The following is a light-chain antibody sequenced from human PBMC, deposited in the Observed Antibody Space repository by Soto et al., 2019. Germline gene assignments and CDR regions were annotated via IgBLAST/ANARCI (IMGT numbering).Light chain of an antibody. Sequence: DIQMTQYQSSVPAAVGDRVTITCRASHNINTYLNWYQQKPGKAPRLLICATSRLQSGVPSRFSGRGSGTDFTLTISSLRTEDFATYYCQQSCRTLTFGQGTRLEI. CDR1: HNINTY. V-gene: IGKV1-39*01. CDR3: QQSCRTLT. CDR2: ATS. J-gene: IGKJ5*01.